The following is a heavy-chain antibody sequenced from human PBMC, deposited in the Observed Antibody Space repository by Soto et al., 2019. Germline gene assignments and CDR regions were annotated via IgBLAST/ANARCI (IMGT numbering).Heavy chain of an antibody. CDR1: GYIFPGYY. D-gene: IGHD6-19*01. Sequence: ASVKVSCKASGYIFPGYYMHWVRQAPGQGLEWMGWINPNSGGTNYAQKFQGRVTMTRDTSISTAYMELSRLRSDDTAVYYCARARIAVAGTIPTGFDYWGQGTLVTVSS. J-gene: IGHJ4*02. CDR2: INPNSGGT. V-gene: IGHV1-2*02. CDR3: ARARIAVAGTIPTGFDY.